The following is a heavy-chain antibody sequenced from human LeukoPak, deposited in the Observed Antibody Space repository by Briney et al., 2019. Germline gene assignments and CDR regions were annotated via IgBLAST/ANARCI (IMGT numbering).Heavy chain of an antibody. J-gene: IGHJ6*04. D-gene: IGHD3-10*01. Sequence: ASVKVSCKASGGTFSSYAISWVRQAPGQGLEWMGIINPSGGSTSYAQKFQGRVTMTRDTSTSTVYMELSSLRSEDTAVYYCARDLQGFGELLYYYYGMDVWGKGTTVTVSS. CDR3: ARDLQGFGELLYYYYGMDV. V-gene: IGHV1-46*01. CDR1: GGTFSSYA. CDR2: INPSGGST.